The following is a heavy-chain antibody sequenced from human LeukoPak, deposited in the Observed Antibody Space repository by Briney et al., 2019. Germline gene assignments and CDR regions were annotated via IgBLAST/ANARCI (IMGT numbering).Heavy chain of an antibody. D-gene: IGHD6-13*01. J-gene: IGHJ4*02. Sequence: ASVKVSCKASGYTFTDYYMHWVRQAPGQGLEWMGWINPSSGGTNYAQKFQGRVTVTRDTSISTAYMDLSRLRSDDTAVYYCARDLWGGYSSSGYWGQGTLVTVSS. CDR1: GYTFTDYY. CDR3: ARDLWGGYSSSGY. CDR2: INPSSGGT. V-gene: IGHV1-2*02.